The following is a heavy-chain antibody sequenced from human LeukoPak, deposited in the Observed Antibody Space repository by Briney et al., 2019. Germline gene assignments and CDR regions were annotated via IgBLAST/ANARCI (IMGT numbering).Heavy chain of an antibody. CDR1: GGSISSYY. CDR2: IYYSGST. V-gene: IGHV4-59*01. Sequence: SETLSLTCTVSGGSISSYYWSWIRQPPGKGLEWIGYIYYSGSTNYNPSLKSRVTISVDTSKNQFSLKLSSVTAADTAVYYCARGLYGSGSYRWSDPWGQGTLVTVSS. D-gene: IGHD3-10*01. J-gene: IGHJ5*02. CDR3: ARGLYGSGSYRWSDP.